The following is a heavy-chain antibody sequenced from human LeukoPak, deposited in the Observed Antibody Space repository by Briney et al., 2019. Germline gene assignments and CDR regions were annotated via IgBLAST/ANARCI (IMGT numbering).Heavy chain of an antibody. J-gene: IGHJ4*02. D-gene: IGHD3-10*01. V-gene: IGHV1-2*02. CDR1: GFTFTGYY. CDR3: ARATIGELPLDN. CDR2: INPNNGDT. Sequence: ASVKVSCKASGFTFTGYYIHWVRQAPGQGLDWMGWINPNNGDTNYAQKFQGRVTMTRDTSITTAYMELSRLKSDDTAMYYCARATIGELPLDNWGQGTLVTVSS.